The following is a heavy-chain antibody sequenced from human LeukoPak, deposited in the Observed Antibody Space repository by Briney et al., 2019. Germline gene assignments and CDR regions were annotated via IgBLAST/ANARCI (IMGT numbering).Heavy chain of an antibody. CDR1: GSTFSSYS. CDR3: AREAASMVRGVIVDY. J-gene: IGHJ4*02. CDR2: ISSSSSYI. V-gene: IGHV3-21*01. D-gene: IGHD3-10*01. Sequence: PGGSLRLSCAASGSTFSSYSMNWVRQAPGKGLEWVSSISSSSSYIYYADSVRGRFTISRDNAKNSLYLQMNSLRAEDTAVYYCAREAASMVRGVIVDYWGQGTLVTVSS.